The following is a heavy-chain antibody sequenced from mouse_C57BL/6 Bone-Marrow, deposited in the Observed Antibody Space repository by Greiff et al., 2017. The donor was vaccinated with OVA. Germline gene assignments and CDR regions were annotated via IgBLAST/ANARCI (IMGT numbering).Heavy chain of an antibody. J-gene: IGHJ3*01. CDR1: GFSLTSYG. D-gene: IGHD1-1*01. Sequence: QVQLKESGPGLVQPSQSLSITCTVSGFSLTSYGVHWVRQSPGKGLEWLGVIWRGGSTDYNAAFMSRLSITKDNSKSQVFFKMNSLQADDTAIYYCAKNEDYYGSTFAYWGQGTLVTVSA. CDR3: AKNEDYYGSTFAY. CDR2: IWRGGST. V-gene: IGHV2-5*01.